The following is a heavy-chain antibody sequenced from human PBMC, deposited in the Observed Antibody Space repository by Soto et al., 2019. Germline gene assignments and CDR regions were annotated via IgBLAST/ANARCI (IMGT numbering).Heavy chain of an antibody. D-gene: IGHD3-10*01. CDR1: GFTFSSYA. CDR3: AKDTYYYGSGSPGAFDI. V-gene: IGHV3-23*01. CDR2: ISGSGGST. J-gene: IGHJ3*02. Sequence: GGSLRLSCAASGFTFSSYAMSWVRQAPGKGLEWVSAISGSGGSTYYADSVKGRFTISRDNSKNTLYLQMNSLRAEDTAVYYCAKDTYYYGSGSPGAFDIWGQGTMVTHSS.